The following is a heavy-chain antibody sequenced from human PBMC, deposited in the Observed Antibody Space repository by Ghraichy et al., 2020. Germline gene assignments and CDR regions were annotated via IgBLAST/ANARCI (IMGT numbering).Heavy chain of an antibody. Sequence: GGSLRLSCAASGFIFSNYWMSWVRQAPGTGLEWVASIKNDGSDRRYVDSVKGRFTISRDNAKNSLYLQMNSPGAEDTAVYYCTRSTRSPDALDIWGQGTMVTVSS. CDR3: TRSTRSPDALDI. CDR1: GFIFSNYW. D-gene: IGHD4-17*01. J-gene: IGHJ3*02. CDR2: IKNDGSDR. V-gene: IGHV3-7*01.